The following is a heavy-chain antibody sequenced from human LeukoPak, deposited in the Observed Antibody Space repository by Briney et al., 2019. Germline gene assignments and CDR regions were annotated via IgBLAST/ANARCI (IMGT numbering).Heavy chain of an antibody. CDR1: GDSISSRSYY. Sequence: SETLSLTCTVSGDSISSRSYYWGWIRQPPGKGLEWIGSIYYSGSTYYNPSLKSRVTISVNTSKNQFSLKLSSVTAADTAVYYCARHRITMVRANWFDPWGQGTLVTVSS. CDR3: ARHRITMVRANWFDP. CDR2: IYYSGST. J-gene: IGHJ5*02. D-gene: IGHD3-10*01. V-gene: IGHV4-39*01.